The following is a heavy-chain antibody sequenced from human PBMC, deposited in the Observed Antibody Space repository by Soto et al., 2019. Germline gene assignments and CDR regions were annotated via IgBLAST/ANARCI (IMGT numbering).Heavy chain of an antibody. D-gene: IGHD6-13*01. V-gene: IGHV3-21*01. CDR1: GLRLRRFS. J-gene: IGHJ5*02. Sequence: GSLRLASAAAGLRLRRFSMSWVRQAPGRGLEWVSTISSNSAYIYYTDALRGRLTISRDNAKNSLHLQMKSLRAEDTAVYYCTRDASRDSSARGWFDPWGPGTLVTGPS. CDR2: ISSNSAYI. CDR3: TRDASRDSSARGWFDP.